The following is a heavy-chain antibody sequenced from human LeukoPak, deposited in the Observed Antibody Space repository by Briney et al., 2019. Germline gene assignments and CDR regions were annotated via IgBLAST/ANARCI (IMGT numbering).Heavy chain of an antibody. J-gene: IGHJ1*01. CDR3: ASGPGDYRAEYFQH. Sequence: ASVKVSCKASGYTFTSYGISWVRQAPGQGREWMGWISAYNGNTNCAQKLQGRVTMTTDTSTSTAYMELRSLRSDDTAVYYCASGPGDYRAEYFQHWGQGTLVTVSS. V-gene: IGHV1-18*04. D-gene: IGHD4-17*01. CDR2: ISAYNGNT. CDR1: GYTFTSYG.